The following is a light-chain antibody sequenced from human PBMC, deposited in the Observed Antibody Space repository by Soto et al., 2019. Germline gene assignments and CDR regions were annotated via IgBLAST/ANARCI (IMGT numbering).Light chain of an antibody. CDR1: NSNIGTTT. J-gene: IGLJ2*01. Sequence: QSALTQPPSASGAPGQRVTISCSGSNSNIGTTTVNWYQHVPGTAPKLLIYSTNQRPSGVPDRFSGSRSGTSASLAISGLQSDDEAVYYCAAWDDSLNGVVFGGGTKLTVL. V-gene: IGLV1-44*01. CDR2: STN. CDR3: AAWDDSLNGVV.